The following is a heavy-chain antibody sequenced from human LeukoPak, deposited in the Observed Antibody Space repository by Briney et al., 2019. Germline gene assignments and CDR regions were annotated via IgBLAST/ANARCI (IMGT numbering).Heavy chain of an antibody. CDR1: GYTFTSYG. V-gene: IGHV1-3*01. D-gene: IGHD2-21*01. J-gene: IGHJ4*02. CDR2: INAGNGNT. Sequence: ASVKVSCKASGYTFTSYGISWVRQAPGQRLEWMGWINAGNGNTKYSQKFQGRVTITRDTSASTAYMELSSLRSEDTAVYYCARDKRGLWWLFYWGQGTLVTVSS. CDR3: ARDKRGLWWLFY.